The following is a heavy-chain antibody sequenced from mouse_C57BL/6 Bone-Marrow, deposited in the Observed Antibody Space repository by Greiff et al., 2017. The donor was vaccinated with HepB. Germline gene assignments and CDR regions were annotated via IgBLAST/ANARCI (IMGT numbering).Heavy chain of an antibody. D-gene: IGHD1-1*01. CDR2: ISYSGST. Sequence: EVKLVESGPGLAKPSQTLSLTCSVTGYSITSDYWNWIRKFPGNKLEYMGYISYSGSTYYNPSLKSRISITRDTSKNQYYLQLNSVTTEDTATYYCARGTHSTTVVADYAMDYWGQGTSVTVSS. V-gene: IGHV3-8*01. J-gene: IGHJ4*01. CDR3: ARGTHSTTVVADYAMDY. CDR1: GYSITSDY.